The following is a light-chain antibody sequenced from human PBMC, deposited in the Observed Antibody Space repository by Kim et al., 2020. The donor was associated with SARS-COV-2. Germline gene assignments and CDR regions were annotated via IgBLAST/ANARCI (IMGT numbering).Light chain of an antibody. CDR3: ISYRTSNTLV. CDR1: SSDVSGYNY. CDR2: DVT. V-gene: IGLV2-14*03. Sequence: GQSITIPSTVTSSDVSGYNYVSWYQQHPGKAPKLLIYDVTARPSGISDRFSGSKSGSTASLTISGLQAEDEANYYCISYRTSNTLVFGGGTQLTVL. J-gene: IGLJ2*01.